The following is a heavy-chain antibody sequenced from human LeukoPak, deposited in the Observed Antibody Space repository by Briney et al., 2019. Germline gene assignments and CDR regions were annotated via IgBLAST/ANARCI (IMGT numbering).Heavy chain of an antibody. J-gene: IGHJ4*02. CDR3: AGCDAYHDSSGLGG. D-gene: IGHD3-22*01. CDR1: GGTFSSYA. V-gene: IGHV1-69*05. CDR2: IIPIFGTA. Sequence: SVKVSCKASGGTFSSYAISWVRQAPGQGLEWMGRIIPIFGTANYAQKFQGRVTITTDESTSTAYMELTSLRSEDTAVYYCAGCDAYHDSSGLGGWGQGTLVTVSS.